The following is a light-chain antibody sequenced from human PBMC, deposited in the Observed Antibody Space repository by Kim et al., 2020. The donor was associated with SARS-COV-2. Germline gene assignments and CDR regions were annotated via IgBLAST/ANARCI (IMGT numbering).Light chain of an antibody. J-gene: IGKJ1*01. CDR2: GAS. CDR1: QSVSSSY. Sequence: EIVLTQSPGTLSLSPGERATLSCRASQSVSSSYLAWYQQKPGQAPRLLIFGASSRASGIPDRFTGSGSGTDFTLTISRLEPEDFAVYYCKKFGSSPTFGHGTKVDIK. CDR3: KKFGSSPT. V-gene: IGKV3-20*01.